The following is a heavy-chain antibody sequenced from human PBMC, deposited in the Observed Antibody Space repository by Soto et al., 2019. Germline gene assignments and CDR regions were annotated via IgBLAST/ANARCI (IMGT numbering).Heavy chain of an antibody. V-gene: IGHV4-4*07. CDR2: IYTSGST. CDR1: GGSISSYY. Sequence: SETLSLTCTVSGGSISSYYWSWIRQPAGKGLEWIGRIYTSGSTNYNPSLKSRVTMSVDTSKNQFSLKLSSVTAADTAVYYCARDPYYDFWSGSKFGYYYYGMDVWGQGSTVTVSS. J-gene: IGHJ6*02. D-gene: IGHD3-3*01. CDR3: ARDPYYDFWSGSKFGYYYYGMDV.